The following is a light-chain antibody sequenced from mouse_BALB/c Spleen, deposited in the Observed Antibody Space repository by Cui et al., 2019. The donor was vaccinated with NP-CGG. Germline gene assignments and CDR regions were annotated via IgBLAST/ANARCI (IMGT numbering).Light chain of an antibody. CDR2: GTN. CDR1: TGAVTTSNY. V-gene: IGLV1*01. J-gene: IGLJ1*01. CDR3: ALWFSNHWV. Sequence: QAVVTQESALTTFPGETVTLTCRSSTGAVTTSNYDNWVQEKPDHLFTGLIGGTNNRAPGVPARFSGSLIGDKAALTITGAQTEDEAIYFCALWFSNHWVFGGGTKLTVL.